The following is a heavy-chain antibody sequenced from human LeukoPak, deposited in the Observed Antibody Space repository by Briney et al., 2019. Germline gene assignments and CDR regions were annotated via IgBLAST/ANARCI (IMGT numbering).Heavy chain of an antibody. CDR1: GFTFSSYS. J-gene: IGHJ6*03. V-gene: IGHV3-48*01. CDR2: ISSSISTI. Sequence: GGSLRLSCVASGFTFSSYSMNWVRQAPGKGREWVSYISSSISTIYYGDSVKGRFTISRDNAKNSLYLQMNSRRGEDTAVYYCARDPEAHYYYYMDVWGKGTTVTVSS. CDR3: ARDPEAHYYYYMDV.